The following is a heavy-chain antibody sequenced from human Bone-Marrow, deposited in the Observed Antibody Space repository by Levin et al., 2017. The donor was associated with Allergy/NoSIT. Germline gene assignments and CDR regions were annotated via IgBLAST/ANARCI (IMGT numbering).Heavy chain of an antibody. J-gene: IGHJ4*02. V-gene: IGHV3-23*01. Sequence: QPGGSLRLSCAASGFTFSNYAMSWVRQAPGKGLEWVSGISGSGDSTYAGDSGKGRCTISRDNSKNTLYLQMNSLRAEDTAVYYCAKDRDFYGSGSLGNWGQGTLVTVSS. CDR2: ISGSGDST. D-gene: IGHD3-10*01. CDR3: AKDRDFYGSGSLGN. CDR1: GFTFSNYA.